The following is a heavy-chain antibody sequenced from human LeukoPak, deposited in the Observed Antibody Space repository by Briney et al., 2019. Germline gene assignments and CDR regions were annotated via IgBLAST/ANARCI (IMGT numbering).Heavy chain of an antibody. CDR3: ARDGTGTVGYFQH. J-gene: IGHJ1*01. V-gene: IGHV1-69*05. D-gene: IGHD1-14*01. Sequence: SVKVSCMASVGTFTSYAIRWVRQAPGEGLGWMGGIIPIFGTANYAQKFQGRVTITTNESTSTAYMELSSLRSEDTAVYYCARDGTGTVGYFQHWGQGTLVTVSS. CDR1: VGTFTSYA. CDR2: IIPIFGTA.